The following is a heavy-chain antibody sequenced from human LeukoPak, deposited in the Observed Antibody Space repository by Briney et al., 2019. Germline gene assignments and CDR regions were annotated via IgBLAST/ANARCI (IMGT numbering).Heavy chain of an antibody. CDR1: GGTFSSYA. CDR3: ARGPSGTMVRGVIIQDY. J-gene: IGHJ4*02. V-gene: IGHV1-46*03. Sequence: ASVKVSCKASGGTFSSYAISWVRQDPGQGLEWMGIINPSGGSTSYAQKFQGRVTMTRDTSTSTVYMELSSLKSEDTAVYYCARGPSGTMVRGVIIQDYWGQGTLVTVSS. CDR2: INPSGGST. D-gene: IGHD3-10*01.